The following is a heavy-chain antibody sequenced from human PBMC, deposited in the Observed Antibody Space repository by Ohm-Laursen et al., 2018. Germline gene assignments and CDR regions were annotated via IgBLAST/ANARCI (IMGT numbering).Heavy chain of an antibody. CDR2: IYYSGST. CDR1: GGSISSSSFY. V-gene: IGHV4-39*01. J-gene: IGHJ5*02. CDR3: ARHRPLILTTRGPFDL. Sequence: SDTLSLTCTVSGGSISSSSFYWGWIRQPPGKGLEWIGSIYYSGSTYHNPSLKSRVTISVDTSKNQFSLKLSSVTAADTAVYYCARHRPLILTTRGPFDLWGQGTLVTVSS. D-gene: IGHD3-9*01.